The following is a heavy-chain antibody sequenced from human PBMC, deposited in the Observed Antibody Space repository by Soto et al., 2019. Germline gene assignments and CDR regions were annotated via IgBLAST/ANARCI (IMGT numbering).Heavy chain of an antibody. CDR2: ISYDGSNK. CDR1: GFTFSSYG. J-gene: IGHJ4*02. V-gene: IGHV3-30*18. CDR3: AKDHGGGSLDY. D-gene: IGHD2-15*01. Sequence: GGSLRLSCAASGFTFSSYGMHWVRQAPGKGLEWVAVISYDGSNKYYADSVKGRFTISRDNSKNTLYLQMNSLRAEDTAVYYCAKDHGGGSLDYWGQGTLVTVSS.